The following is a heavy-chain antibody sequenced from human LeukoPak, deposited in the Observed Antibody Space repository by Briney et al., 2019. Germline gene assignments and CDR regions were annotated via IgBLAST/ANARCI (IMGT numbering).Heavy chain of an antibody. CDR1: GFTFSDYY. CDR2: ISSSGSTI. D-gene: IGHD4-11*01. V-gene: IGHV3-11*01. J-gene: IGHJ5*02. Sequence: PGGSLRLSCAASGFTFSDYYMSWIRQAPGKGLEWVSYISSSGSTIYYADSVKGRFTISGDNAKNSLYLQMNSLRAGDTAVYYCARDHYSNYGHNWFDPWGQGTLVTVSS. CDR3: ARDHYSNYGHNWFDP.